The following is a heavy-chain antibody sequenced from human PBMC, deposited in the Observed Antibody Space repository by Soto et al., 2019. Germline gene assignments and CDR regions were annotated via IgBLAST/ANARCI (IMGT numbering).Heavy chain of an antibody. V-gene: IGHV4-30-4*01. Sequence: SETLSLTCTVSGGSITSGDYYWSWIRQPPGKGLEWIGYIYYSGSTYYNPSLKSQVTISVDTSKNQFSLKLSSVTAADTAVYYCARDMRFARDYYYYGMDVWGQGTTVTVSS. CDR3: ARDMRFARDYYYYGMDV. CDR2: IYYSGST. CDR1: GGSITSGDYY. D-gene: IGHD3-3*01. J-gene: IGHJ6*02.